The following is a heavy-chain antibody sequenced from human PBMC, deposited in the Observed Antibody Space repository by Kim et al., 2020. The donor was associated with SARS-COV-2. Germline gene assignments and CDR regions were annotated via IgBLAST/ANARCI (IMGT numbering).Heavy chain of an antibody. D-gene: IGHD5-12*01. V-gene: IGHV4-59*01. CDR1: GGSISSYY. CDR2: IDYSGST. J-gene: IGHJ6*01. Sequence: SETLSLTCTVSGGSISSYYWSWIRQPPGKGLEWIGYIDYSGSTNYNPSLKSRVTISVDTSKNPFSLNLSSVTAADPAVYYCARTRGYNGYHYPVYYSYG. CDR3: ARTRGYNGYHYPVYYSYG.